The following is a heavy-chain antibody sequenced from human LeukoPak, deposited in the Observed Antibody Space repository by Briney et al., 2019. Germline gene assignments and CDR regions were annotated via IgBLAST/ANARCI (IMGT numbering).Heavy chain of an antibody. Sequence: SETLSLTCAVSGASITNYFWSWIRQPAGKGLEWIGRIYTSGSTNYNPSLKSRVTISVDTSKNQFSLKLSSVTAADTAVYYCARKYKYYFDYWGQGTLVTVSS. CDR3: ARKYKYYFDY. V-gene: IGHV4-4*07. J-gene: IGHJ4*02. CDR1: GASITNYF. CDR2: IYTSGST. D-gene: IGHD1-14*01.